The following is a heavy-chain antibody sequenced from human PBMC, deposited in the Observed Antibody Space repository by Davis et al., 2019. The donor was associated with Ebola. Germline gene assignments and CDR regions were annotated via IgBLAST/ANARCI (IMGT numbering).Heavy chain of an antibody. CDR1: GYSFTSYW. V-gene: IGHV5-51*01. J-gene: IGHJ4*02. CDR3: ARSRFGDFAGNFDS. Sequence: GESLKISCKGSGYSFTSYWIAWVRQMPGKGLEYMGIIYPGDSDTTYSPSFQGQVTISADKSSTTVHLQWSGLKASDTAMYYCARSRFGDFAGNFDSWGQGTLVTVSS. CDR2: IYPGDSDT. D-gene: IGHD4-17*01.